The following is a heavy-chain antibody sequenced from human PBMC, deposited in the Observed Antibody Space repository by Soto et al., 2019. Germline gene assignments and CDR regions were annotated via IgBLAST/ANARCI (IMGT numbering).Heavy chain of an antibody. Sequence: PGGSLRLSCAASGFTFSSYSMNWVRQAPGKGLEWVSYISSSSTIYYADSVKGRFTISRDNAKNSLYLQMNSLRAEDTAVYYCAKECYSSSWYRYCYYGMDVWGQGTTVTVCS. CDR1: GFTFSSYS. CDR3: AKECYSSSWYRYCYYGMDV. J-gene: IGHJ6*02. CDR2: ISSSSTI. V-gene: IGHV3-48*01. D-gene: IGHD6-13*01.